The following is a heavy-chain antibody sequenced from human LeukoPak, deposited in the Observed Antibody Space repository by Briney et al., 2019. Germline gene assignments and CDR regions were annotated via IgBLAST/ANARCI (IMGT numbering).Heavy chain of an antibody. CDR2: VSTSSIYI. D-gene: IGHD5-12*01. CDR3: AKSRWGSVATPDS. J-gene: IGHJ4*02. V-gene: IGHV3-21*06. Sequence: GGSLRLSCAASGFTFSSYSMKWVRQAPGKGLEWVSSVSTSSIYIYYADSVKGRFTISRDNAKNSLYLQMNSLRAEDTAVYYCAKSRWGSVATPDSWGQGTLVTVSS. CDR1: GFTFSSYS.